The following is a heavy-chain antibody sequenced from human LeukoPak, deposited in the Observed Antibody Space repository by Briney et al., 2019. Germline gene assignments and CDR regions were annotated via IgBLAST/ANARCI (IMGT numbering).Heavy chain of an antibody. CDR1: GFTFSSYG. Sequence: GGSLRLSCAASGFTFSSYGMHWVRQAPGKGLEWVAFIRYDGSNKYYADSVKGRFTISRDNSKNTLYLQMNSLRAEDTAVYYCAKDLNYYGSGSYYNFDYWGQGTLVTVSS. V-gene: IGHV3-30*02. J-gene: IGHJ4*02. CDR3: AKDLNYYGSGSYYNFDY. CDR2: IRYDGSNK. D-gene: IGHD3-10*01.